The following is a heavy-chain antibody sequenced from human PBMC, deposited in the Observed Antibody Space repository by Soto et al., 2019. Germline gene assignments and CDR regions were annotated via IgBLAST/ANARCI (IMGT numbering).Heavy chain of an antibody. Sequence: VQLVQSGAEVKQPGSSVKVSCKTSGGTFGNYPINWVRQAPGQGFEWMGRVIPILGMGSYAQKFQGRVTITADRSTSTAYMELSSLRSDDTAVYYCATDYRDGYNIPFDYWGQGTLVTVSS. J-gene: IGHJ4*02. V-gene: IGHV1-69*02. CDR3: ATDYRDGYNIPFDY. CDR1: GGTFGNYP. D-gene: IGHD5-12*01. CDR2: VIPILGMG.